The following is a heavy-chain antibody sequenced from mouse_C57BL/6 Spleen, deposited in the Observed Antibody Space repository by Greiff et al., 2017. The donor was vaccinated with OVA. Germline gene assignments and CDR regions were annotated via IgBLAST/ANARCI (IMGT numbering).Heavy chain of an antibody. Sequence: QVTLKESGPGISQPSPTLSLTCSFSGFSLSTFGMGVGWIRQPSGKGLDWLTNLWWGDDKYYNPALKSRLTFSKDTSQNQVFLKIANVDTADTATYYCARIRTTEYYFDYWGQGTTLTVSS. CDR1: GFSLSTFGMG. J-gene: IGHJ2*01. D-gene: IGHD1-1*01. CDR2: LWWGDDK. V-gene: IGHV8-8*01. CDR3: ARIRTTEYYFDY.